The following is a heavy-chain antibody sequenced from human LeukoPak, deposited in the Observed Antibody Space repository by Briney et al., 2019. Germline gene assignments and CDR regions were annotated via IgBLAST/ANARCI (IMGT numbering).Heavy chain of an antibody. J-gene: IGHJ5*02. CDR1: GYTFTSYD. V-gene: IGHV1-8*03. Sequence: ASVKVSCKASGYTFTSYDINWVRQATGQGLEWMGWMNPNSGNTGYAQKFQGRVTITRNTSISTAYMELSSLRSEDTAVYDCARGYCSSTSCYSGGWFDPWGQGTLVTVSS. CDR3: ARGYCSSTSCYSGGWFDP. D-gene: IGHD2-2*01. CDR2: MNPNSGNT.